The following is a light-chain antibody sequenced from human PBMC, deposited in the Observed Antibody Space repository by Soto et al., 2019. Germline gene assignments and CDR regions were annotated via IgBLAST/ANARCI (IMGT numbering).Light chain of an antibody. Sequence: QSALTQPPSASGTPGQRVTISCSGSSSNIGGNSVNWYQHLPGTAPKILMYSDDDRPSGVPDRFSGSKSGTSASLAISGLQSEDEADYYCAAWDDNLNGPVFGGGTKLTVL. CDR1: SSNIGGNS. J-gene: IGLJ2*01. V-gene: IGLV1-44*01. CDR2: SDD. CDR3: AAWDDNLNGPV.